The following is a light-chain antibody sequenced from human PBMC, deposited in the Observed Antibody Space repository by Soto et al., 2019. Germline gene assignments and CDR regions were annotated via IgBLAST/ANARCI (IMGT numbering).Light chain of an antibody. Sequence: QSVLTQPPSASGSPGQSVAISCTGTSSDGGGYDYVSWYQQHPGKAPKLMIYEVTKRPSGVPDRFSGSKSGNTASLTVSGLQAEDEADYYCSSYGGNNNLLFGGGTKVTVL. J-gene: IGLJ2*01. CDR2: EVT. V-gene: IGLV2-8*01. CDR1: SSDGGGYDY. CDR3: SSYGGNNNLL.